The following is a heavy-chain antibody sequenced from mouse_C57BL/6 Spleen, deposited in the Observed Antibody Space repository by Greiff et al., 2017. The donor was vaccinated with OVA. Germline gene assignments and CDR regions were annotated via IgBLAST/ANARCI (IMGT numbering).Heavy chain of an antibody. CDR3: ARRGGNYGCLDD. V-gene: IGHV1-50*01. Sequence: VQLQQPGAELVKPGASVKLSCKASGYTFTSYWMQWVKQRPGQGLEWIGEIDPSDSYTNYNHKFKGKATLSGDTSASTDDMQLSSLTSEDSAVYYCARRGGNYGCLDDWGQGTSVTVSS. D-gene: IGHD2-1*01. CDR2: IDPSDSYT. J-gene: IGHJ4*01. CDR1: GYTFTSYW.